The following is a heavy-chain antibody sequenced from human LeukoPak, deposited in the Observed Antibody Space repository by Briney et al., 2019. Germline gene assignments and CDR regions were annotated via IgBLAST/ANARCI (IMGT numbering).Heavy chain of an antibody. CDR1: GYHFTNYW. J-gene: IGHJ3*02. CDR3: ARAYCSSTSCYTQQYSEHAFDI. CDR2: IYPGDSDT. Sequence: NRGESLKISCKGSGYHFTNYWIGWVCQMPGKGLEWMGIIYPGDSDTRYSPSFQGQVTISADKSISTAYLQWSSLKASDTAMYYCARAYCSSTSCYTQQYSEHAFDIWGQGTMVTVSS. V-gene: IGHV5-51*01. D-gene: IGHD2-2*02.